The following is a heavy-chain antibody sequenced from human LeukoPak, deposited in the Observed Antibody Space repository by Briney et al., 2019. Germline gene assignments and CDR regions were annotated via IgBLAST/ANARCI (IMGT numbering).Heavy chain of an antibody. V-gene: IGHV4-59*01. CDR1: GGSISSYY. Sequence: SETLSLTCTVSGGSISSYYWSWIRQPPGKGLEWIGYIYYSGSTNNNPSLKSRVTISVDTSKNQFSLKLSSVTAADTAVYYCARGPIGALDIWGQGTMVTVSS. CDR2: IYYSGST. J-gene: IGHJ3*02. CDR3: ARGPIGALDI. D-gene: IGHD2-15*01.